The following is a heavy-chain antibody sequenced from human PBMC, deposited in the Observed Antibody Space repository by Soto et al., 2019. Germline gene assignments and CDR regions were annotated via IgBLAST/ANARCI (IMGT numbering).Heavy chain of an antibody. D-gene: IGHD3-22*01. V-gene: IGHV3-11*01. Sequence: RSGSASPSTLGDYYMSGIRPAPGKGLKWVSYISSSGSIIYYGDSVKGRFTISRDNAKNSLYLQLNRLRAEDTAVYYCARDLGYYASDGYFDYWGKGTLVTVSS. CDR1: PSTLGDYY. CDR3: ARDLGYYASDGYFDY. J-gene: IGHJ4*02. CDR2: ISSSGSII.